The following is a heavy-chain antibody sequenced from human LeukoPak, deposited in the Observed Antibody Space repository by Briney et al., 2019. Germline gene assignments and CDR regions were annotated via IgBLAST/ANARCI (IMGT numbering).Heavy chain of an antibody. V-gene: IGHV1-18*01. Sequence: EASVTVSCKASGYTFTSYGISWVRQAPGQGLEWMGWISAYNGNTNYAQKLQGRVTMTTDTSTSTAYMELRSLRSDDTAVYYCARALVGITMVRGVMPYYFDYWGQGTLVTVSS. CDR2: ISAYNGNT. CDR1: GYTFTSYG. J-gene: IGHJ4*02. D-gene: IGHD3-10*01. CDR3: ARALVGITMVRGVMPYYFDY.